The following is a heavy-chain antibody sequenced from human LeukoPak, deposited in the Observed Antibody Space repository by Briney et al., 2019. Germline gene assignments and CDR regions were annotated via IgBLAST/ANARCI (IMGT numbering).Heavy chain of an antibody. CDR2: IRYDGSNK. CDR1: GFTFSSYG. Sequence: GGSLRLSCAASGFTFSSYGMHWVRQAPGKGLEWVAVIRYDGSNKYYADSVKGRFTISRDNSKNTLYLQMNSLRAEDTAVYYCARDRGYSSYYFDYWGQGTLVTVSS. D-gene: IGHD5-18*01. J-gene: IGHJ4*02. CDR3: ARDRGYSSYYFDY. V-gene: IGHV3-33*01.